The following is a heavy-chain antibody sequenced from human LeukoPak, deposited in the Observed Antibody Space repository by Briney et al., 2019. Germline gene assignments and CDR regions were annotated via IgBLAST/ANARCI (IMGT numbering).Heavy chain of an antibody. Sequence: SETLSLTCTVSGGSISSYYWSWIRQPPGKGLEWIGYIYYSGSTNYNPSLKSRVTITVDTSKNQFSLKLSSVTAADTAVYYCARIRRNWFDPWGQGTLVTVSS. CDR2: IYYSGST. CDR3: ARIRRNWFDP. J-gene: IGHJ5*02. V-gene: IGHV4-59*01. CDR1: GGSISSYY.